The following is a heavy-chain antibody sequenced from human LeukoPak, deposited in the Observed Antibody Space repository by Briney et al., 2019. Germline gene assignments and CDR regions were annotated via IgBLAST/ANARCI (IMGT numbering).Heavy chain of an antibody. CDR2: ISGSGGST. J-gene: IGHJ4*02. Sequence: SGGSLRLSCGASGFTFSSYAMSWVRQAPGKGLEWVSAISGSGGSTYYADSVKGRFTISRDNAKNSLYLQMNSLRAEDTAVYYCARVRGSYASDYWGQGTLVTVSS. V-gene: IGHV3-23*01. D-gene: IGHD1-26*01. CDR1: GFTFSSYA. CDR3: ARVRGSYASDY.